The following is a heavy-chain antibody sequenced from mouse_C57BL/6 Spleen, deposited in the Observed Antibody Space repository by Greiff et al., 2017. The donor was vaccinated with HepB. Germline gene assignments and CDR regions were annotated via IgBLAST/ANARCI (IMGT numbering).Heavy chain of an antibody. CDR2: ISYDGSN. CDR3: ARGETYYSNIDY. CDR1: GYSITSGYY. V-gene: IGHV3-6*01. Sequence: EVQLQESGPGLVKPSQSLSLTCSVTGYSITSGYYWNWIRQFPGNKLEWMGYISYDGSNNYNPSLKNRISITRDTSKNQFFLKLNSVTTEDTATYYCARGETYYSNIDYWGQGTTLTVPS. D-gene: IGHD2-5*01. J-gene: IGHJ2*01.